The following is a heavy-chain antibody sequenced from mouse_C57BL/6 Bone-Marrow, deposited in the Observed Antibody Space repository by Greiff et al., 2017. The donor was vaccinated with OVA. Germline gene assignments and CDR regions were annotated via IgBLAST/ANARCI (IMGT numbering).Heavy chain of an antibody. CDR3: AKSHSLYGNNDY. D-gene: IGHD2-1*01. CDR2: IRNKANGYTT. V-gene: IGHV7-3*01. J-gene: IGHJ2*01. Sequence: EVKLMESGGGLVQPGGSLSLSCAASGFTFTDYYMSWVRQPPGKALEWLGFIRNKANGYTTEYSASVKGRFTISRDNSQSILYLQMNALRAEDSATYYCAKSHSLYGNNDYWGQGTTLTVSS. CDR1: GFTFTDYY.